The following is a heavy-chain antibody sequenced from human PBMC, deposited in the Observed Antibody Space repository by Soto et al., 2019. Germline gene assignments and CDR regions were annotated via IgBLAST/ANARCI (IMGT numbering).Heavy chain of an antibody. CDR2: ISGSGGST. D-gene: IGHD1-7*01. CDR3: AVGGDNWNYDPDY. J-gene: IGHJ4*02. Sequence: PGGSLRLSCAASGFTFSSYSMSWVRQAPGKGLEWVSAISGSGGSTYYADSVKGRFTSSRDNSKNTLYLQMNSLRAEDTAVYYCAVGGDNWNYDPDYWGQGTLVTVSS. CDR1: GFTFSSYS. V-gene: IGHV3-23*01.